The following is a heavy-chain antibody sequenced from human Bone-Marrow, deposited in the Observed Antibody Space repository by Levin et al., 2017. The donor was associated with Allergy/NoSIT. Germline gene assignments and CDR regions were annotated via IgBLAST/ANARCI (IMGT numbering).Heavy chain of an antibody. CDR1: GFSISTHY. CDR3: AREEMYWYFDL. V-gene: IGHV3-53*01. D-gene: IGHD5-24*01. CDR2: IYSGGPT. J-gene: IGHJ2*01. Sequence: GGSLRLSCVASGFSISTHYMSWVRQAPGKGLEWVSVIYSGGPTHYADSVKGRFTISRDNSKNTLSLQMDSLRAEDTAVYYCAREEMYWYFDLWGRGTLVTVSS.